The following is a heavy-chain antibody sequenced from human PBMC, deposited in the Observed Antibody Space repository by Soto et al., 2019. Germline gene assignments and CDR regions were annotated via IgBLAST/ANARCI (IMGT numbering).Heavy chain of an antibody. J-gene: IGHJ4*02. V-gene: IGHV4-31*03. Sequence: QVQLQESGPGLVKPSQTLSLTCTVSGGSISSGGYYWSWIGQHPGKGLEWIGYIYYSGSTYYKPSLQSRVTISVDTSKNQFSLKLSSVTAADTAVYYCAREDPNWGRFDYWGQGTLVTVSS. CDR1: GGSISSGGYY. CDR3: AREDPNWGRFDY. D-gene: IGHD7-27*01. CDR2: IYYSGST.